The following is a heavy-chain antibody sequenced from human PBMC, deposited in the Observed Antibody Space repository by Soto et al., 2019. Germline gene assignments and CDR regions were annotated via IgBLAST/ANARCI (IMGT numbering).Heavy chain of an antibody. CDR1: CYTFTNYG. Sequence: QVQLVQSGAEVKKPGASVKVSCKASCYTFTNYGITWVRQAPGQGLEWMGWISTYNGNTNYAQKLQGRVTMAIDTSTNTAYMELRRLRSDDTAVYDCARGGAAAGNYYYYGRDFWGQGTTVAVSS. CDR3: ARGGAAAGNYYYYGRDF. V-gene: IGHV1-18*01. D-gene: IGHD6-13*01. J-gene: IGHJ6*02. CDR2: ISTYNGNT.